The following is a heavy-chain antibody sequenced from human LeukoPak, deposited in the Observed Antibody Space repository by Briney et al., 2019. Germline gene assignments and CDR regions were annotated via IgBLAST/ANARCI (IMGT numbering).Heavy chain of an antibody. CDR3: ARHAEMATISGDWFAP. V-gene: IGHV4-59*08. CDR1: GCSISSYY. CDR2: VYYSGST. J-gene: IGHJ5*02. D-gene: IGHD5-24*01. Sequence: SETLSLTCTGSGCSISSYYWSWIRHPPGNGLKGFGYVYYSGSTNYNPSLKSLVTISVNTSKNPFSLKLSSVTAADTAVYYCARHAEMATISGDWFAPWGQGTLATVSS.